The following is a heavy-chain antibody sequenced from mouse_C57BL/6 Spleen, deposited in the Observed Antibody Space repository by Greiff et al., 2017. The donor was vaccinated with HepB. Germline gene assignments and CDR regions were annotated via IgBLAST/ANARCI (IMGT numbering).Heavy chain of an antibody. CDR1: GFTFTDYE. J-gene: IGHJ4*01. CDR2: IDPETGGT. Sequence: VKLLASGAELVRPGASVTLSCKASGFTFTDYEMHWLEPTPVHGLDWIGAIDPETGGTAYNQKFKGKAILTADKSSSTAYMELRSLTSEDSAVYYCTRYTTVPLAMDYWGQGTSVTVSS. D-gene: IGHD1-1*01. V-gene: IGHV1-15*01. CDR3: TRYTTVPLAMDY.